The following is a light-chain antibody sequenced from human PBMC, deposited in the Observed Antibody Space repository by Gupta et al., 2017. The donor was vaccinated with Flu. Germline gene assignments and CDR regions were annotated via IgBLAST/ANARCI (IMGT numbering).Light chain of an antibody. Sequence: EIVMTHSPATLSVSLGERATLSCRSSQSVSSNLAWYQQKPGKAPRLLIYEASTRATGIPARFSGSGSGTEFTLTISSLQSEDFAVYYCQQYNNWRLTFGGGTKVDIK. CDR3: QQYNNWRLT. CDR2: EAS. CDR1: QSVSSN. V-gene: IGKV3-15*01. J-gene: IGKJ4*01.